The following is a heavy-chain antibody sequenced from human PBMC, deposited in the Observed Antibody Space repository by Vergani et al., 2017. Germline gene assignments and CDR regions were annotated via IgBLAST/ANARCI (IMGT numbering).Heavy chain of an antibody. CDR1: GGSMSGYY. J-gene: IGHJ3*02. V-gene: IGHV4-38-2*02. CDR3: ARLGGYSGSYGAFDI. D-gene: IGHD1-26*01. CDR2: IYHSGST. Sequence: QVRLQESGPGLVKPSETLSLTCSVSGGSMSGYYWSWIRQPPGKGLEWIGSIYHSGSTYYNPSLKSRVTISVDTSKNQFSLKLSSVTAADTAVYYCARLGGYSGSYGAFDIWGQGTMVTVSS.